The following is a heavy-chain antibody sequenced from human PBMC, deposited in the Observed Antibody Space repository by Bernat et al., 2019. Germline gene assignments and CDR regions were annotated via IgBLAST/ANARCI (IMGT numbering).Heavy chain of an antibody. V-gene: IGHV3-7*04. Sequence: EVQLVESGGGLVQPGGSLRLFCAASGFTFSSYWMSWVRQAPGKGLEWVANIKQDGSEKYYVDSVKGRFTISRDNAKNSLYLQMNSLRAEDTAVYYCARNSYYDILTGYARPGGMDVWGQGTTVTVSS. CDR1: GFTFSSYW. D-gene: IGHD3-9*01. CDR3: ARNSYYDILTGYARPGGMDV. J-gene: IGHJ6*02. CDR2: IKQDGSEK.